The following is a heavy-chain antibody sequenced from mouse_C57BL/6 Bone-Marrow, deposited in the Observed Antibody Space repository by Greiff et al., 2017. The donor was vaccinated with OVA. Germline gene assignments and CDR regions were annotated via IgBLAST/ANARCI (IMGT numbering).Heavy chain of an antibody. D-gene: IGHD1-1*01. Sequence: IHLQHPEAALVMPGASVKLSCKASGYTFTSYWMHWVKQRPGQGLEWIGEIDPSDSYTNYNQKFKGKSTLTVDKSSSTAYMQLSSLTSEDSAVYYCARYDTTVWYFDVWGTGTTVTVSS. V-gene: IGHV1-69*01. CDR2: IDPSDSYT. J-gene: IGHJ1*03. CDR1: GYTFTSYW. CDR3: ARYDTTVWYFDV.